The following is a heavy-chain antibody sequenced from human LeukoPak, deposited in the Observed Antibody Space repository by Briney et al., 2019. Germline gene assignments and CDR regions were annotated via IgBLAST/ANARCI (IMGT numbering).Heavy chain of an antibody. D-gene: IGHD3-10*01. Sequence: SSETLSLTCTVSGGSISSSSYYWGWIRQPPGKGLEWIGSIYYSGSTYYNPSLKSRVTISVDTSKNQFSLKLSSVTAADTAVYYCARQEGYYGSGSYSYYMDVWGKGTTVAISS. CDR3: ARQEGYYGSGSYSYYMDV. CDR1: GGSISSSSYY. V-gene: IGHV4-39*01. J-gene: IGHJ6*03. CDR2: IYYSGST.